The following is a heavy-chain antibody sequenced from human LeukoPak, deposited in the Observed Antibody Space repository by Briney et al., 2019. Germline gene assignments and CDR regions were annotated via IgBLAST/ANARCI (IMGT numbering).Heavy chain of an antibody. J-gene: IGHJ6*02. CDR3: AKALQFNYYYYYGMDV. V-gene: IGHV3-23*01. D-gene: IGHD6-19*01. CDR1: GFPFSNSW. CDR2: ISGSGGST. Sequence: PGGSLRLSCVVSGFPFSNSWMSWVRQAPGKGLEWVSAISGSGGSTYYADSVKGRFTISRDNSKNTLYLQMNSLRAEDTAVYYCAKALQFNYYYYYGMDVWGQGTTVTVSS.